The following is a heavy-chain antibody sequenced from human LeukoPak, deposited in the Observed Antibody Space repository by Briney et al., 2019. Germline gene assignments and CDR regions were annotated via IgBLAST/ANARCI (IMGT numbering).Heavy chain of an antibody. V-gene: IGHV4-59*01. J-gene: IGHJ4*02. CDR1: GGSISSYY. CDR2: IYYSGST. D-gene: IGHD6-6*01. Sequence: KPSETLSLTCTVSGGSISSYYWSWTRQPPGKGLEWIGYIYYSGSTNYNPSLKSRVTISVDTSKNQFSLKLSSVTAADTAVYYCARGAIARLPTFDYWGQGTLVTVSS. CDR3: ARGAIARLPTFDY.